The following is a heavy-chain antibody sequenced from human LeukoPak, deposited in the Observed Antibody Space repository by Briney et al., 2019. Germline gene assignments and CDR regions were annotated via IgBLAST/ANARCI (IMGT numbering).Heavy chain of an antibody. J-gene: IGHJ4*02. D-gene: IGHD1-14*01. Sequence: GGSLRLSCAASGFTFSGHWMSWVRRAPGKGLEWVANINQGGSDKYYVDSVKGRFTISRDNANNSLYLQMNSLRGEDTAVYYCTRDRSRAEDDWGQGTLVTVSS. CDR1: GFTFSGHW. CDR3: TRDRSRAEDD. V-gene: IGHV3-7*01. CDR2: INQGGSDK.